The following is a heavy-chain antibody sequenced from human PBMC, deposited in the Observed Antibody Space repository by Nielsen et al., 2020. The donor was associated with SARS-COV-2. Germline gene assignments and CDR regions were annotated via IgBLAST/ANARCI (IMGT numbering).Heavy chain of an antibody. V-gene: IGHV3-7*04. CDR3: ARGPNGLGV. CDR2: IKPDGSEK. J-gene: IGHJ6*02. CDR1: GFTFSSLW. Sequence: GGSLRLSCAASGFTFSSLWMSWVRQVPGKGLEWVADIKPDGSEKFYVDSVKGRFTISRDNAKNSMSLQMNSLRAEDTAVYYCARGPNGLGVWGPGTTVTVSS.